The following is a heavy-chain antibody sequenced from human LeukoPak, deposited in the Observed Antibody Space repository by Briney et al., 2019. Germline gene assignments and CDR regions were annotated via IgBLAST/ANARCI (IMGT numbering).Heavy chain of an antibody. J-gene: IGHJ4*02. Sequence: SETLSLTCAVYGGSFSGYYWTWIRQPPGKGLEWIGEINHSGSTNYNPSLKSRVTISVDTSKNQVSLKLSSVTAADTAVYYCARGGWLRFLYFDYWGQGTLVTVSS. CDR1: GGSFSGYY. CDR3: ARGGWLRFLYFDY. CDR2: INHSGST. D-gene: IGHD5-12*01. V-gene: IGHV4-34*01.